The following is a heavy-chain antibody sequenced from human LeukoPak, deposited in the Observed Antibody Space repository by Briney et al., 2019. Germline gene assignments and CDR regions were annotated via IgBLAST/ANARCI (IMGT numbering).Heavy chain of an antibody. CDR1: GYTFTGYY. CDR3: ARVLSAYYYDSSGFEFGY. D-gene: IGHD3-22*01. V-gene: IGHV1-2*02. Sequence: ASVKVSCKASGYTFTGYYMHWVRQAPGQRLEWMGWINPNSGGTNYAQKLQGRVTMTRDTSISTAYMELSRLRSDDTAVYYCARVLSAYYYDSSGFEFGYWGQGTLVTVSS. J-gene: IGHJ4*02. CDR2: INPNSGGT.